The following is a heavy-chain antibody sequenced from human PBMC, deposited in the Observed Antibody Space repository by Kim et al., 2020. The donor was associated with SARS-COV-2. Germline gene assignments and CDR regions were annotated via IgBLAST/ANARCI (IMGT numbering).Heavy chain of an antibody. Sequence: GGSLRLSCAASGFTFSSDWMHWVRQGPGMGLVWVSRINPYGSITNYPDSVKGRFTISRDNAKNTLYLQMNSLRAEDTALYYCARGILRTKGAFDISGHGAMVTVSS. V-gene: IGHV3-74*01. CDR1: GFTFSSDW. CDR2: INPYGSIT. D-gene: IGHD1-26*01. CDR3: ARGILRTKGAFDI. J-gene: IGHJ3*02.